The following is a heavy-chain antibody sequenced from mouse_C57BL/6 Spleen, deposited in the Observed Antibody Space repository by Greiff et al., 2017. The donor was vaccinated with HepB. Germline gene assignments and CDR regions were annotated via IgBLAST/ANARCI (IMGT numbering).Heavy chain of an antibody. D-gene: IGHD1-1*01. Sequence: QVHVKQPGAELVRPGTSVKLSCKASGYTFTSYWMHWVKQRPGQGLEWIGVIDPSDSYTNYNQKFKGKATLTVDTSSSTAYMQLSSLTSEDSAVYYCARRGLLRSLAWFAYWGQGTLVTVSA. J-gene: IGHJ3*01. V-gene: IGHV1-59*01. CDR3: ARRGLLRSLAWFAY. CDR2: IDPSDSYT. CDR1: GYTFTSYW.